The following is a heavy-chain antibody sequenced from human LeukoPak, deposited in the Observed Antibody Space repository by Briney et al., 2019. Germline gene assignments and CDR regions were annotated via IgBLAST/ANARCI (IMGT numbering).Heavy chain of an antibody. CDR2: IVVGSGNT. D-gene: IGHD6-19*01. J-gene: IGHJ3*02. V-gene: IGHV1-58*01. Sequence: TSVKVSCKASGFTVTSSAVQWVRQARGQRLEWIGWIVVGSGNTNYAQKFQERVTITRDMSTSTAYMELSSLRSEDTAVYYCAAAPTYISGWRRGWAFDIWGQGTMVTVSS. CDR1: GFTVTSSA. CDR3: AAAPTYISGWRRGWAFDI.